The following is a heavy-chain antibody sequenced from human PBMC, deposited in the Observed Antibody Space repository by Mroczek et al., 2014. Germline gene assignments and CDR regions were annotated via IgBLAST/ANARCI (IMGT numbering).Heavy chain of an antibody. D-gene: IGHD4-23*01. V-gene: IGHV4-61*02. CDR1: GGSISSGSYY. CDR2: IYTSGST. Sequence: QVQLQQWGPGLVKPSQTLSLTCTVSGGSISSGSYYWSWIRQPAGKGLEWIGRIYTSGSTNYNPSLKSRVTISVDTSKNQFSLKLSSVTAADTAVYYCARMVVTPGGHYYYGMDVWGQGTTVTVSS. CDR3: ARMVVTPGGHYYYGMDV. J-gene: IGHJ6*02.